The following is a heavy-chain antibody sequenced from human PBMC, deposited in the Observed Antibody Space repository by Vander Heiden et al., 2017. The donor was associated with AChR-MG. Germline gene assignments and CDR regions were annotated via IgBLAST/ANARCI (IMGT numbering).Heavy chain of an antibody. J-gene: IGHJ4*02. V-gene: IGHV1-69*01. CDR1: GGTFSSYA. CDR2: IIPIFGTA. Sequence: QVQLVQSGAEVKKPGPSVKVSCKASGGTFSSYAISWVRQAPGQGLEWMGGIIPIFGTANYAQKFQGRVTITADESTSAAYMGLSSLRSEDTAVYYCAREGIIYGAPGDYFDYWGQGTLVTVSS. CDR3: AREGIIYGAPGDYFDY. D-gene: IGHD4-17*01.